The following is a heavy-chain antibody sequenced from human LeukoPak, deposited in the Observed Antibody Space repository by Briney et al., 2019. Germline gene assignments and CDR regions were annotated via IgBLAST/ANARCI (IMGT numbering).Heavy chain of an antibody. D-gene: IGHD3-10*01. CDR1: GGPISSYY. CDR2: IYYSGST. V-gene: IGHV4-59*01. Sequence: SETLSLTCTVSGGPISSYYWSWIRQPPGKGLEWIGYIYYSGSTNYNPSLKSRVTISVDTSKSQFSLKLSSVTAADTAVYYCADLATYYYGSGGYYPEYYFDYWGQGTLVTVSS. CDR3: ADLATYYYGSGGYYPEYYFDY. J-gene: IGHJ4*02.